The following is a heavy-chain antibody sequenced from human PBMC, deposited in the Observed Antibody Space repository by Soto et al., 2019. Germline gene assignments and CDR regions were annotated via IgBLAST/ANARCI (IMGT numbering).Heavy chain of an antibody. CDR3: ARAYYGSGAFDI. V-gene: IGHV1-69*02. J-gene: IGHJ3*02. CDR2: IIPILGIA. Sequence: SLKVSCKSSGCTFSSYTISWVRQAPGQGLEWMGRIIPILGIANYAQKFQGRVTITADKSTSTAYMELSSLRSEDTAVYYCARAYYGSGAFDIWGQGTMVTVSS. CDR1: GCTFSSYT. D-gene: IGHD3-10*01.